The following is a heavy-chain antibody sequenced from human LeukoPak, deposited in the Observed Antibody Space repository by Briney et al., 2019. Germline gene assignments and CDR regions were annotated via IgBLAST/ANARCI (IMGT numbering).Heavy chain of an antibody. CDR2: INPSGGST. CDR3: ATAFAVGATWSFDY. D-gene: IGHD1-26*01. J-gene: IGHJ4*02. CDR1: GYTFTSYY. Sequence: GASVKVSCKASGYTFTSYYMHWVRQAPGQGLEWMGIINPSGGSTSYAQKFQGRVTMTEDTSTDTAYMELSSLRSEDTAVYYCATAFAVGATWSFDYWGQGTLVTVSS. V-gene: IGHV1-46*01.